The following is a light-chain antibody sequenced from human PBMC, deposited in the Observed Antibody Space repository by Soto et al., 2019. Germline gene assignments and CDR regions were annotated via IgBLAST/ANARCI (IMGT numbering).Light chain of an antibody. V-gene: IGKV1-5*01. CDR2: DAS. J-gene: IGKJ1*01. CDR1: QSIGNR. CDR3: QHYGGLWT. Sequence: IRMTQSPSSFSASTGDRVTISCRASQSIGNRLAWYQQKPGTAPKVLIYDASTLEGGVPLRFSGSGSGTNFILTISSLQPDDFATYYCQHYGGLWTFGLGTKV.